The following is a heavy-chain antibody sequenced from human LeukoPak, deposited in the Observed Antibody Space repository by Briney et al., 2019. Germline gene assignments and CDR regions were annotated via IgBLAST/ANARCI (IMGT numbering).Heavy chain of an antibody. CDR1: GFTFSNYD. Sequence: GGSLGLSCAASGFTFSNYDMHWVRQAPGKGLEWVSVIAVTGETQYSGSVKDRFTLARENDKNSLYLQMNSLRAEDTAVYYCARGRGEQWLDAFEYWGQGTPVTVSS. D-gene: IGHD6-19*01. CDR2: IAVTGET. CDR3: ARGRGEQWLDAFEY. J-gene: IGHJ4*02. V-gene: IGHV3-13*01.